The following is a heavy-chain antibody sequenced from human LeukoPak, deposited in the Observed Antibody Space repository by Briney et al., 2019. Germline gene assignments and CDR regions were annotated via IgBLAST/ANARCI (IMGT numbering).Heavy chain of an antibody. D-gene: IGHD3-3*01. CDR1: GFTFSSYG. CDR2: IRYDGSNK. CDR3: AKSENLRYYDFWGYYYMDV. Sequence: GGSLRLSCAASGFTFSSYGMHWVRQAPGKGLEWVAFIRYDGSNKYYADSVKGRFTISRDNSKNTLYLQMNSLRAEDTAVYYCAKSENLRYYDFWGYYYMDVWGKGTTVTVSS. V-gene: IGHV3-30*02. J-gene: IGHJ6*03.